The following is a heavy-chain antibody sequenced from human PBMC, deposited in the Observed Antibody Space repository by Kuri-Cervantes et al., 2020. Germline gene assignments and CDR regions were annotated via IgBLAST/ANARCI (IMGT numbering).Heavy chain of an antibody. CDR2: ISSSSSTR. V-gene: IGHV3-48*02. D-gene: IGHD2-2*01. CDR3: VSLFVVVPAARRDAFDI. CDR1: GFTFSSYS. J-gene: IGHJ3*02. Sequence: GGSLRLSCAASGFTFSSYSMNWVRQAPGKGLEWVSSISSSSSTRYYADSVKGRFTISRDNAKNSLYLQMNSLRDEDTAVYYCVSLFVVVPAARRDAFDIWGQGTMVTVSS.